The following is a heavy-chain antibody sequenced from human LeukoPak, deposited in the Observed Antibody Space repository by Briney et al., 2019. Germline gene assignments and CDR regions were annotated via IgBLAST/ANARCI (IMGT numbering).Heavy chain of an antibody. J-gene: IGHJ4*02. V-gene: IGHV3-30-3*01. CDR1: GFTFSSYA. D-gene: IGHD3-10*01. CDR3: TKDFRGSGYFFDY. Sequence: GRSLRLSCAASGFTFSSYAMHWVRQASGKGLEWVAVISYDGSNKYYADSMKGRFTISRDNFKNTLYLQMDSLRAEDTAIYYCTKDFRGSGYFFDYWGQGTPVTVSS. CDR2: ISYDGSNK.